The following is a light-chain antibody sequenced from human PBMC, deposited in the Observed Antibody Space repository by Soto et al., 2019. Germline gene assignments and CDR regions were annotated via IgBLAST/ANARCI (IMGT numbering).Light chain of an antibody. CDR3: QQYGSSPPIT. CDR2: GAS. J-gene: IGKJ5*01. V-gene: IGKV3-15*01. Sequence: EIVTTQSPATLSVSPGERATLSCRASQSVNSNLAWYQQKPGQAPRLLIYGASTRATGIPARFSGSGSGTEFTLTISSLQSEDFAVYYCQQYGSSPPITFGQGTRLEIK. CDR1: QSVNSN.